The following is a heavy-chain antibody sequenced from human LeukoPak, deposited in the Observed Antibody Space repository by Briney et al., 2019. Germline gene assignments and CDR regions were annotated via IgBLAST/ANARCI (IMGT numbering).Heavy chain of an antibody. CDR1: GFTFSSYA. V-gene: IGHV3-23*01. CDR3: AKDRLSDYGAPTDAFDI. J-gene: IGHJ3*02. Sequence: GGSLRLSCAASGFTFSSYAMSWVRQAPGKGLEWVSAISGSGGGTYYADSVKGRFTISRDNSKDTLWLQMNSLRAEDTAVYYCAKDRLSDYGAPTDAFDIWGQGTMVTVSS. CDR2: ISGSGGGT. D-gene: IGHD4-17*01.